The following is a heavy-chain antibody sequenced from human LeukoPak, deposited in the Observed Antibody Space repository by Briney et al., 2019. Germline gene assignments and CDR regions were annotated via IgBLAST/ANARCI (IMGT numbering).Heavy chain of an antibody. V-gene: IGHV3-7*01. D-gene: IGHD6-19*01. Sequence: GGSLILSCAASGFTFSTYWMSWVRQAPGKGLEWVANTKEDGGEKYYVDSVKGRFTISRDNAENSLYLQMNGLRAEDTAVYYCARRSVAGSLDYWGQGTLVTVSS. CDR1: GFTFSTYW. J-gene: IGHJ4*02. CDR3: ARRSVAGSLDY. CDR2: TKEDGGEK.